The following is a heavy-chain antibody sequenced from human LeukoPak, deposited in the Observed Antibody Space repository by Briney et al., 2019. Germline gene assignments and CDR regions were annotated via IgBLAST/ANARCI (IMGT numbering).Heavy chain of an antibody. CDR2: ISYDGSNK. CDR3: ARDNEWSGYCSGGSCYSGY. V-gene: IGHV3-30*03. J-gene: IGHJ4*02. D-gene: IGHD2-15*01. Sequence: GGSLRLSCAASGFTFSSYSMNWVRQAPGKGLEWVAVISYDGSNKYYADSVKGRFTISRDNSKNTLYLQMNSLRAEDTAVYYCARDNEWSGYCSGGSCYSGYWGQGTLVTVSS. CDR1: GFTFSSYS.